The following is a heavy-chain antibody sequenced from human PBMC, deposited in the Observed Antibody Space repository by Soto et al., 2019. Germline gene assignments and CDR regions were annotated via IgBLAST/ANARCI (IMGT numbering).Heavy chain of an antibody. J-gene: IGHJ5*02. Sequence: QLQLQESGSGLVKPSQTLSLTCAVSGGSISSGGYSWSWIRQPPGKGLEWIGYIYHSGSTYYNPSLNGRATRSVGRPKNQFSLKLSTVTAADTAVYYCARDKRHVYRDYEGWFDPRGQGTLVTVSS. CDR2: IYHSGST. CDR1: GGSISSGGYS. V-gene: IGHV4-30-2*01. D-gene: IGHD4-17*01. CDR3: ARDKRHVYRDYEGWFDP.